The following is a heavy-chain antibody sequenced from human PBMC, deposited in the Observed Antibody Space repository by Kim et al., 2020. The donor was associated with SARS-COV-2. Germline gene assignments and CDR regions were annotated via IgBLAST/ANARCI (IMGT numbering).Heavy chain of an antibody. Sequence: GGSLRLSCAASGFTFSSYAMSWVRQAPGKGLEWVSAISGGGSSTYYADSVKGRFTISRDNSKNTLYLHMNSLRAEDTAVYYCAKKSSGGSRPIDYWGQGTLVTVSS. D-gene: IGHD5-12*01. CDR3: AKKSSGGSRPIDY. CDR2: ISGGGSST. V-gene: IGHV3-23*01. J-gene: IGHJ4*02. CDR1: GFTFSSYA.